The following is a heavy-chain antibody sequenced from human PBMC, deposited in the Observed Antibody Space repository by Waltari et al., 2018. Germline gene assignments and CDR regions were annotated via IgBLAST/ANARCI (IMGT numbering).Heavy chain of an antibody. Sequence: QLQLQESGPGLGKPSETLSLTCTVSGGSLSSSSYYWGWNRQPPGKGLEWIGSLYHRGSTYYNPSLKRRVTISVATAKTQFSLKLSSVTAADTAVYYCARASNSGSYPVDYWGQGTLVTVSS. V-gene: IGHV4-39*07. CDR1: GGSLSSSSYY. CDR2: LYHRGST. CDR3: ARASNSGSYPVDY. J-gene: IGHJ4*02. D-gene: IGHD1-26*01.